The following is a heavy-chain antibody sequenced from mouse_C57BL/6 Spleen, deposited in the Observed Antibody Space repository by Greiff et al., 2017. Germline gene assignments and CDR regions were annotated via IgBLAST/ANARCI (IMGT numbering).Heavy chain of an antibody. CDR2: IDPSDSYT. V-gene: IGHV1-69*01. D-gene: IGHD2-5*01. J-gene: IGHJ4*01. CDR1: GYTFTSYW. CDR3: ARTIYYSNYYAMDY. Sequence: QVQLKQPGAELVMPGASVKLSCKASGYTFTSYWMHWVKQRPGQGLEWIGEIDPSDSYTNYNQKFKGKSTLTVDKSSSTAYMQLSSLTSEDSAVYYCARTIYYSNYYAMDYWGQGTSVTVSS.